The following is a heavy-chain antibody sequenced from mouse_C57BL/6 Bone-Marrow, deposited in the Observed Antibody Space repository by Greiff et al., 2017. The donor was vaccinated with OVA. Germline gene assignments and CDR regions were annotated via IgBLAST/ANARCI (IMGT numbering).Heavy chain of an antibody. CDR1: GYTFTTYP. CDR2: FHPYNDDT. CDR3: ARRSNYELYAMDY. V-gene: IGHV1-47*01. J-gene: IGHJ4*01. Sequence: VNVVESGAELVKPGASVKMSCKASGYTFTTYPIEWMKQNHGKSLEWIGNFHPYNDDTKYNEKFKGKATLTVEKSSSTVYLELSRLTSDDSAVYYCARRSNYELYAMDYWGQGTSVTVSS. D-gene: IGHD2-5*01.